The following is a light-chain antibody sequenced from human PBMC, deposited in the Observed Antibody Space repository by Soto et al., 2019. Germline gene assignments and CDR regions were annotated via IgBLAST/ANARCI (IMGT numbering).Light chain of an antibody. CDR2: AAS. V-gene: IGKV3-20*01. J-gene: IGKJ1*01. Sequence: EIVLTQSPGTLSLSPGERVTLSFVARQNVRTNYLARYQQKPGQAPRLLIYAASTRASGIPERFSGSGSGTDFTLTISRLEPEDFAVYYCQDYGSSAWTFGQGTKVDI. CDR1: QNVRTNY. CDR3: QDYGSSAWT.